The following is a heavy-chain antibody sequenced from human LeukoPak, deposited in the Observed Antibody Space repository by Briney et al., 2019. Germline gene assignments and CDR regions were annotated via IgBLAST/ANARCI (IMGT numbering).Heavy chain of an antibody. CDR2: IYYSGSA. J-gene: IGHJ4*02. Sequence: SETLSLTCTVSGGSISSYYWSWIRQPPGKGLEWIGYIYYSGSANYNPSLKSRVTISVDTSKNQFSLRLTSVTAADTAVYYCARLQGDSTAVFDYWGRGTLVSVSS. CDR1: GGSISSYY. CDR3: ARLQGDSTAVFDY. D-gene: IGHD2-21*01. V-gene: IGHV4-59*01.